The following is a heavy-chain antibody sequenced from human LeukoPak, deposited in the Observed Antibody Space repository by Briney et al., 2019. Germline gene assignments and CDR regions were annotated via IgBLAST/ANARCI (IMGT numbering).Heavy chain of an antibody. D-gene: IGHD3-22*01. CDR1: GFTFSNYN. CDR3: AKDYYYDSSGYYSPFDY. V-gene: IGHV3-48*01. J-gene: IGHJ4*02. Sequence: QSGGSLRLSCAASGFTFSNYNMNWVRQAPGKGLEWVSYISSSGSTIYYADSVKGRLTISRDNARNLLYLQMNSLRAEDTAVYYCAKDYYYDSSGYYSPFDYWGQGTLVTVSS. CDR2: ISSSGSTI.